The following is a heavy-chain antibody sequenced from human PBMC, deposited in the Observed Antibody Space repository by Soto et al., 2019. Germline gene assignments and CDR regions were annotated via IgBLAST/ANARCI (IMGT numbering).Heavy chain of an antibody. J-gene: IGHJ3*02. CDR1: GFTFSIYS. V-gene: IGHV3-48*01. Sequence: GGSLRLSCAASGFTFSIYSMNWVRQAPGKGLEWVSYIRSSPSTIDYADSVKGRFTISRDNAKNSLYLQMNSLRAEDTAVYYCARDSAYAFDIWGQGTMVTVSS. CDR3: ARDSAYAFDI. CDR2: IRSSPSTI.